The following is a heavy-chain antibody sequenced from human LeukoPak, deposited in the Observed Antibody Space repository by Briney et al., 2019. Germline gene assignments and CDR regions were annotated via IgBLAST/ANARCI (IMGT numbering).Heavy chain of an antibody. J-gene: IGHJ4*02. CDR1: GYIFTGYY. Sequence: ASVKVSCKASGYIFTGYYMHWVRQAPGQGLEWMGWINPNSGDTNYAQKFQGRVTMTRDTSISTAYMELSRLRSDDTAVYYCARGGAARPDFWGQGTLVTVSS. CDR3: ARGGAARPDF. CDR2: INPNSGDT. V-gene: IGHV1-2*02. D-gene: IGHD6-6*01.